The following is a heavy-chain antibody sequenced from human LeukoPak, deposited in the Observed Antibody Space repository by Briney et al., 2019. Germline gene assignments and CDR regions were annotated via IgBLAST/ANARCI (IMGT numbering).Heavy chain of an antibody. CDR1: GFTFSSYW. D-gene: IGHD6-6*01. CDR2: IKQDGSEK. V-gene: IGHV3-7*01. CDR3: ARAVVAARPGYYYYMDV. Sequence: GGSLRLSCAASGFTFSSYWMSWVRQAPGKGLEWVANIKQDGSEKYYVDSVKGRFTISRDNAKNSLYLQMNSLRAEDTAVYYCARAVVAARPGYYYYMDVWGKGTTVTVSS. J-gene: IGHJ6*03.